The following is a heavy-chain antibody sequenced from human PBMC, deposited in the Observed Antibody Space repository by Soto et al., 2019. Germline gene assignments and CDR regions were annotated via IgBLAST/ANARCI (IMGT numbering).Heavy chain of an antibody. CDR2: ISYDGSNK. CDR1: GFTFSSYA. CDR3: ARDLPEAYYYGMDV. V-gene: IGHV3-30-3*01. J-gene: IGHJ6*02. Sequence: QVQLVESGGGVVQPGRSLRLSCAASGFTFSSYAMHWVRQAPGKGLEWVAVISYDGSNKYYADSVKGRFTISRDNSKNKLYLQMNSLRAEDTAVYYCARDLPEAYYYGMDVWGQGTTVTVSS.